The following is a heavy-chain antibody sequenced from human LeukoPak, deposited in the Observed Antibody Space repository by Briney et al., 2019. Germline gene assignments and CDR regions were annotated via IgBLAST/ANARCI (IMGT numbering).Heavy chain of an antibody. Sequence: PGRSLRLSCAASGFTFSSYWTSWVRQAAGKWREWVANIKQDGSEKYYVDSVKGRFTISRDNAKNSLYLQMNSLRAEDTAVYYCARDVLLRNWFDPWGQGTLVTVSS. V-gene: IGHV3-7*01. CDR2: IKQDGSEK. CDR3: ARDVLLRNWFDP. J-gene: IGHJ5*02. D-gene: IGHD3-10*01. CDR1: GFTFSSYW.